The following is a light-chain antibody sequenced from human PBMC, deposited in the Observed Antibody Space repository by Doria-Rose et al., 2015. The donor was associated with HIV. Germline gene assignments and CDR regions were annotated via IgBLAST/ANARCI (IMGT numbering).Light chain of an antibody. Sequence: DIRLTQSPESLGMSLGERATLNCKSNQSLLYTSKNYLAWYQQKTGQPPKLLIYWASTRQSGVPARFSGSGSGTDFTLTISSPEAEDVAVYYCQQYYDTPSFGPGTTVDI. J-gene: IGKJ3*01. CDR2: WAS. V-gene: IGKV4-1*01. CDR3: QQYYDTPS. CDR1: QSLLYTSKNY.